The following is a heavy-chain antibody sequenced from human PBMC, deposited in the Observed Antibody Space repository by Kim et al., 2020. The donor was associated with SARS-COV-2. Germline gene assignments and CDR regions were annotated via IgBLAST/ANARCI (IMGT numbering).Heavy chain of an antibody. J-gene: IGHJ6*02. CDR2: INPSGGST. D-gene: IGHD3-10*01. CDR3: ARGGYYGSGPGYGMDV. Sequence: SVKVSCKASGYTFTSYYMHWVRQAPGQGLEWMGIINPSGGSTSYAQKFQGRVTMTRDTSTSTVYMELSSLRSEDTAVYYCARGGYYGSGPGYGMDVWGQGTTVTVSS. V-gene: IGHV1-46*01. CDR1: GYTFTSYY.